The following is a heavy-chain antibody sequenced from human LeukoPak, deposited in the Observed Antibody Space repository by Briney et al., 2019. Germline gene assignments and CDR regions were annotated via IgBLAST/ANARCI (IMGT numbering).Heavy chain of an antibody. Sequence: GGSLKLSCAASGFTFSSYWMSWVRQAPGKGLEWVANIKQDGSERYYVDSVKGRFTISRDNAKNSLYLQMNSLRAEDTAVYYCASFSIAAAGYYYYYGMDVWGQGTTVTVS. V-gene: IGHV3-7*01. D-gene: IGHD6-13*01. CDR1: GFTFSSYW. J-gene: IGHJ6*02. CDR3: ASFSIAAAGYYYYYGMDV. CDR2: IKQDGSER.